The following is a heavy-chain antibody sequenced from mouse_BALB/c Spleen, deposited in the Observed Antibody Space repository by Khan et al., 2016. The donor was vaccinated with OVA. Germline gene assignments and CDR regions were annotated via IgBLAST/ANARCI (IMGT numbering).Heavy chain of an antibody. CDR2: INPNNGGT. V-gene: IGHV1S81*02. Sequence: QIQLVQSGAELVKPGASVKLSCKASGYTFSSYYMYWVKQRPGQGLEWIGEINPNNGGTNSNEKFKSKAALTVDNSSTTAYMQLSSLTSEDSAVYYCTRSGYGSFAYWGQGTLVTVST. D-gene: IGHD2-2*01. CDR1: GYTFSSYY. CDR3: TRSGYGSFAY. J-gene: IGHJ3*01.